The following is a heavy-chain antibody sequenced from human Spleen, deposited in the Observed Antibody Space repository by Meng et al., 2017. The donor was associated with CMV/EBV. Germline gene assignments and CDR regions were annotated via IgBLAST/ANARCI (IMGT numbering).Heavy chain of an antibody. D-gene: IGHD5-24*01. J-gene: IGHJ4*02. CDR1: VYTFTSYA. V-gene: IGHV7-4-1*02. CDR2: IDPNTGNP. CDR3: ARDSPLDGYSLLDY. Sequence: QVQLAQSGSELKQPGASVKVSCRPSVYTFTSYAINWVRQAPGQGPDWMGWIDPNTGNPTYDQGFTGRFVFSLDTSVSTAYLQINSLRADDTAVYYCARDSPLDGYSLLDYWGQGTLVTVSS.